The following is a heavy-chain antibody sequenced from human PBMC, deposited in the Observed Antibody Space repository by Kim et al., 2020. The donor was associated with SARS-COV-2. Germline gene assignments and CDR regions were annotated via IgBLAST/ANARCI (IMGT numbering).Heavy chain of an antibody. D-gene: IGHD3-22*01. J-gene: IGHJ4*02. CDR2: INHSGST. V-gene: IGHV4-34*01. CDR3: ARGRPSSYYYDSSGYYQKVYYFDY. CDR1: GGSFSGYY. Sequence: ETLSLTCAVYGGSFSGYYWSWIRQPPGKGLEWIGEINHSGSTNYNPSLKSRVTISVDTSKNQFSLKLSSVTAADTAVYYCARGRPSSYYYDSSGYYQKVYYFDYWGQGTLVTVSS.